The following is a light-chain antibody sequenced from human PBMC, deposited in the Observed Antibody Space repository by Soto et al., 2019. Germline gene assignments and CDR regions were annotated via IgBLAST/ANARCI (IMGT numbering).Light chain of an antibody. CDR3: QKYNTYPWT. CDR2: DAS. Sequence: DIQMTQSPATLSASVGDRVTITCRASQSISSWLAWYQQKPGKVPKLLIDDASSLESGVPSRFSGSGSGTEFTLTISSLQTDDFATYYCQKYNTYPWTFGQGTKVEIK. V-gene: IGKV1-5*01. CDR1: QSISSW. J-gene: IGKJ1*01.